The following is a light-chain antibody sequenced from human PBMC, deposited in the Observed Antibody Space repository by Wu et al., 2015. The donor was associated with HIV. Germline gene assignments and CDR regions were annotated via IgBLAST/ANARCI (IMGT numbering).Light chain of an antibody. CDR2: NAS. Sequence: EIVLTQSPATLSLSPGERATLSCRASQSVSSSLAWYQHKPGQAPRLLIYNASNRATGIPARFSGSGSGTDFTLTVSSLEAEDFAVYYCQQHDKWPLTFGQGTRLEIK. V-gene: IGKV3-11*01. CDR3: QQHDKWPLT. J-gene: IGKJ5*01. CDR1: QSVSSS.